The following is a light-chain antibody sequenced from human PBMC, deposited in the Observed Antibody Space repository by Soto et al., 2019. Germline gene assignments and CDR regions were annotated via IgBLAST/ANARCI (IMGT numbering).Light chain of an antibody. V-gene: IGKV1-39*01. CDR1: QSINIY. CDR3: QQSFRSPYT. CDR2: GAS. Sequence: IQMTQSPSSLSAFVGDRVTVTCRASQSINIYLNWYQQRPGKAPTLLIYGASSLQSGVASRFSGGGSRTDFTLTISSLQPEDFATYYCQQSFRSPYTFCQGTKLEIK. J-gene: IGKJ2*01.